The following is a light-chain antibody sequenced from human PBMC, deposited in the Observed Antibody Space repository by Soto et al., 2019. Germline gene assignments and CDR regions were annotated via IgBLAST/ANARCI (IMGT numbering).Light chain of an antibody. Sequence: DVQVTQSPSFVSACVGDRVTITCRASQGISTRLAWYQQKPGKAPKLLIYDAFTLQSGVPSRFSGSGSGTEFTLTISSLQPEDFATYYCQEATRIPITFGQGTRPE. CDR3: QEATRIPIT. V-gene: IGKV1-12*01. J-gene: IGKJ5*01. CDR2: DAF. CDR1: QGISTR.